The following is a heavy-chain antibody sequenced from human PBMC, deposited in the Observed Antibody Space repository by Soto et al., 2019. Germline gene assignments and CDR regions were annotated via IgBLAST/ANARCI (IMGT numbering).Heavy chain of an antibody. Sequence: SETLSLTCAVYGGSFSGYYWSWIRQPPGKGLEWIGEINHSGSTNYNPSLKSRVTISVDTSKNQFSLKLSSVTAADTAVYYCARGSRERRMDYYDTSGYYQDMYYFDYWGQGTLVTVSS. D-gene: IGHD3-22*01. CDR3: ARGSRERRMDYYDTSGYYQDMYYFDY. J-gene: IGHJ4*02. CDR2: INHSGST. CDR1: GGSFSGYY. V-gene: IGHV4-34*01.